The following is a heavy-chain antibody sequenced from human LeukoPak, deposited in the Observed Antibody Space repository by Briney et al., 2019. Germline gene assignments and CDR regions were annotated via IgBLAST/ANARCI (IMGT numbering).Heavy chain of an antibody. Sequence: SQTLSLTCAISGDSVSSNIAAWNWIRQSPSRGLEWLGRTYYRSKWYNDYAVSVKSRITINPDTSQNQFSLQLNSMIPEDTAVYYCAKDCGTGNAACSHWGQGTLVTVSS. CDR3: AKDCGTGNAACSH. CDR1: GDSVSSNIAA. V-gene: IGHV6-1*01. D-gene: IGHD2-15*01. CDR2: TYYRSKWYN. J-gene: IGHJ4*02.